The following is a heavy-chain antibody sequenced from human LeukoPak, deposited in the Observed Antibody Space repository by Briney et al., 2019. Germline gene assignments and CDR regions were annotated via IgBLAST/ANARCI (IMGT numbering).Heavy chain of an antibody. D-gene: IGHD6-19*01. CDR2: ISAYNGNT. CDR1: GYTFTSYG. J-gene: IGHJ4*02. V-gene: IGHV1-18*01. Sequence: ASVKVSCKASGYTFTSYGISWVRQAPGQGLEWMGWISAYNGNTNYAQKLQGRVTMTIDTSTGTAYMELRSLRSDDTAVYYCARVRDPGIAVAGTETNYWDQGTLVTVSS. CDR3: ARVRDPGIAVAGTETNY.